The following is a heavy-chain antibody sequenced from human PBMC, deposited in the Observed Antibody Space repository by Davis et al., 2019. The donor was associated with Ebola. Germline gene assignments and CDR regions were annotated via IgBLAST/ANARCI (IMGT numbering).Heavy chain of an antibody. V-gene: IGHV3-30*04. CDR2: ILYDGSGE. Sequence: GESLKISCAASGFTFRSYAMHWVRQSPGRGLEWVAVILYDGSGEHYADSVRGRFTISRDNAKNSLYLQMTGLGDEDTAVYYCARYGGNSDYLQWGQGTLVTVSS. CDR1: GFTFRSYA. D-gene: IGHD4-23*01. J-gene: IGHJ1*01. CDR3: ARYGGNSDYLQ.